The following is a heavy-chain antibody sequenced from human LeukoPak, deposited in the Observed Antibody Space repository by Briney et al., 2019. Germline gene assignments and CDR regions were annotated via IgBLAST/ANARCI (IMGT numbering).Heavy chain of an antibody. Sequence: PGGSLRLSCAASRFIFSTYSMSWVRRAPGKGPEWVSSISDGGTNTYYADSVKGRFTISRDNSKNTLSLQMNNLRDEDTAVYYCAKDAAAVTGRRAGSDYWGQGTLVTVSS. V-gene: IGHV3-23*01. D-gene: IGHD6-19*01. CDR1: RFIFSTYS. CDR2: ISDGGTNT. J-gene: IGHJ4*02. CDR3: AKDAAAVTGRRAGSDY.